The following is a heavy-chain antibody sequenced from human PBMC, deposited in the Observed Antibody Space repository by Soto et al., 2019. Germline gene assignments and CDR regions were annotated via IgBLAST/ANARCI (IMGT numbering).Heavy chain of an antibody. V-gene: IGHV4-4*02. J-gene: IGHJ4*02. D-gene: IGHD6-6*01. CDR2: IYHSGST. CDR3: ARDRREYSSSRVFDY. CDR1: SGSISSSNW. Sequence: QVQLQESGPGLVKPSGTLSLTCAVSSGSISSSNWWSWVRQPPGKGLEWIGEIYHSGSTNYNPSLMSRVTISVDKSKNQFSLKLSSVTAADTAVYYCARDRREYSSSRVFDYWGQGTLVTVSS.